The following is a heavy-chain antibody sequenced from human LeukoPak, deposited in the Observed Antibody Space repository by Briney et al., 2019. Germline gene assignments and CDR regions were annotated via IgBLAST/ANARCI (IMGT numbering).Heavy chain of an antibody. CDR3: ARDSVAAVIHYYYYGMDV. V-gene: IGHV1-69*04. Sequence: SVKVSCKASGGTFSSYAISWVRPAPGQGLEWMGRIIPILGIANYAQKFQGRVTITADKSTSTAYMELSSLRSEDTAVYYCARDSVAAVIHYYYYGMDVWGQGTTVTVSS. D-gene: IGHD6-13*01. CDR1: GGTFSSYA. J-gene: IGHJ6*02. CDR2: IIPILGIA.